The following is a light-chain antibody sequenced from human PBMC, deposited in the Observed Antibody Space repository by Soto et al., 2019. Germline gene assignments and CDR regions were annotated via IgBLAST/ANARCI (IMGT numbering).Light chain of an antibody. CDR3: AAWDDSLNGWV. J-gene: IGLJ3*02. V-gene: IGLV1-44*01. CDR2: SNN. Sequence: QSVLTHPPAAYGTPGQRVTMPCSGSRSNIGSNAVTWYQQLPGTAPKLLIYSNNQRPSGVPDRFSGSNSGTSASLAISGLQSEDEADYYCAAWDDSLNGWVFGGGTKLTVL. CDR1: RSNIGSNA.